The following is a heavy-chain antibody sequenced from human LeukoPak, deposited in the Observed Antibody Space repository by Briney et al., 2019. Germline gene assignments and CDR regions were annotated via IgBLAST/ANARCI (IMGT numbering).Heavy chain of an antibody. V-gene: IGHV4-31*03. CDR1: GGSISSGGYY. J-gene: IGHJ5*02. D-gene: IGHD3-9*01. Sequence: PSDTLSLTCTVSGGSISSGGYYWSWIRQHPGKGLEWIGYIYYSRSTYYNPSLKSRVTISVDTSKNQFSLKLSSVTAADTAVYYCAREDILTGWFDPWGQGTLVTVSS. CDR3: AREDILTGWFDP. CDR2: IYYSRST.